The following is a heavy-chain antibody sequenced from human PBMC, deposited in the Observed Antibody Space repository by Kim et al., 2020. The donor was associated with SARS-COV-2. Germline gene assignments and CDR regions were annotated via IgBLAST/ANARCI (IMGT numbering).Heavy chain of an antibody. V-gene: IGHV3-64D*06. CDR1: GFTFSRYT. J-gene: IGHJ4*02. Sequence: GGSLRLSCSVSGFTFSRYTMHWIRRAPGKGLKYVSGISGDGGNTFYTDAVKGRFTISRDNSKNTLYLQMTSLRPEDTAVYYCVSLSSGWYYDYWCQGTLV. D-gene: IGHD6-19*01. CDR2: ISGDGGNT. CDR3: VSLSSGWYYDY.